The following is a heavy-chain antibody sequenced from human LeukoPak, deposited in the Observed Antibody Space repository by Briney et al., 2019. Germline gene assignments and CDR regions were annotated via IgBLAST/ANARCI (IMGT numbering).Heavy chain of an antibody. CDR2: INHSGST. CDR1: GGSFSGYY. Sequence: SETLSLTCAVYGGSFSGYYWSWIRQPPGKGLEWIGEINHSGSTNYNPSLKSRVTISVDTSKNQFSLKLSSVTAADKAVHYCARMGAGYCTGGVCYNDYYYYMDVWGKGTTVTVSS. V-gene: IGHV4-34*01. J-gene: IGHJ6*03. CDR3: ARMGAGYCTGGVCYNDYYYYMDV. D-gene: IGHD2-8*02.